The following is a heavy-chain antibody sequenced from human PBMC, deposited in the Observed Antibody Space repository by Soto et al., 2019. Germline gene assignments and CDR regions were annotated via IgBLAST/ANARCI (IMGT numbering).Heavy chain of an antibody. D-gene: IGHD3-22*01. Sequence: SVKVSCKASGGTFSSYAISWVRQAPGQGLEWMGGIIPIFGTANYAQKFQGRVTITADESTSTAYMELSSLRSEDTAVYYCARVPVDSSGYYYHAFDIWGQGTMVTVSS. J-gene: IGHJ3*02. V-gene: IGHV1-69*13. CDR1: GGTFSSYA. CDR2: IIPIFGTA. CDR3: ARVPVDSSGYYYHAFDI.